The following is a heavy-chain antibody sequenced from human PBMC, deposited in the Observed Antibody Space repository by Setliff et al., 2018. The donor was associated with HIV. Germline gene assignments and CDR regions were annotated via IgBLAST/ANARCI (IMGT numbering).Heavy chain of an antibody. CDR2: GNYRGTT. J-gene: IGHJ4*02. CDR1: GGSISRGGFY. V-gene: IGHV4-31*03. CDR3: SRTTVVAVPASNYYFDP. D-gene: IGHD2-2*01. Sequence: SETLSLTCTVSGGSISRGGFYWSWIRHHPGKGLEWIGYGNYRGTTYYNPSLKSRAALLVDPSTNQFTLNVGAVTVAYTAVYYCSRTTVVAVPASNYYFDPWGQGTLVTVSS.